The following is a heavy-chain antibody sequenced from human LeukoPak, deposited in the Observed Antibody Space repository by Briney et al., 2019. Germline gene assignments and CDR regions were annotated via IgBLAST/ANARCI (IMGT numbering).Heavy chain of an antibody. Sequence: SETLSLTCSVSGGSFDSKYWSWIRQPPGKGLEWIGSIYYRGNTFYNPSLRNRVSISIDTSKGRFSLNLNSVTAADTAVYFCTRDREHGTQDSWGQGTLVTVS. V-gene: IGHV4-59*12. CDR2: IYYRGNT. CDR1: GGSFDSKY. D-gene: IGHD1-26*01. J-gene: IGHJ4*02. CDR3: TRDREHGTQDS.